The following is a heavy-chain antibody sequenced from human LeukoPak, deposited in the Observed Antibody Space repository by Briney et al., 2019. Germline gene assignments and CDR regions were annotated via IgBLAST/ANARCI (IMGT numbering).Heavy chain of an antibody. Sequence: GGYLRLSCAASGFTLSGYWMHWVRQARGKGLAWVSVIRSDGSITTYADSVKGRFTISRDTAKNTLYLQMNSLRAEDTAVYYCARDGRSGNFDKWGQGTLERVSS. V-gene: IGHV3-74*01. CDR1: GFTLSGYW. J-gene: IGHJ4*02. D-gene: IGHD1-26*01. CDR2: IRSDGSIT. CDR3: ARDGRSGNFDK.